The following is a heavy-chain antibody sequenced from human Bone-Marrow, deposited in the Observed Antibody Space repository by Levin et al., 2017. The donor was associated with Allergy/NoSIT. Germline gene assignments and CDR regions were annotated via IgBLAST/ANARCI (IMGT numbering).Heavy chain of an antibody. J-gene: IGHJ4*02. D-gene: IGHD6-6*01. CDR2: IYYSGGT. V-gene: IGHV4-61*01. Sequence: SETLSLTCTVSGDSVSSGSHYWSWIRQPPGKGLEWIGYIYYSGGTNYNPFLKSRLTISVDTSKNQFSLKLSSVTAADTAVYYCARGMAARPFDYWGQGSLVTVSS. CDR3: ARGMAARPFDY. CDR1: GDSVSSGSHY.